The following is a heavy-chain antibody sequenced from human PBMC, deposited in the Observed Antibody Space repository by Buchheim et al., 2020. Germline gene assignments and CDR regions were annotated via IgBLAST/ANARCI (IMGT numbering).Heavy chain of an antibody. D-gene: IGHD5-18*01. V-gene: IGHV3-66*01. CDR2: IYSVGST. CDR1: GFTVSNNY. CDR3: ARGDNFGYWSY. J-gene: IGHJ4*02. Sequence: EVQLVESGGNLVQPGGSLRLSCAASGFTVSNNYMSWVRQAPGKGLEWVSIIYSVGSTYYADSVKGRFTISRDNSKNTPHLQMNSLRAEDTAVYYCARGDNFGYWSYWGQGTL.